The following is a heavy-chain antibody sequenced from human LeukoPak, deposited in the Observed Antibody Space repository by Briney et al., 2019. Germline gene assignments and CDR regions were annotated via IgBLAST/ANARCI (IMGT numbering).Heavy chain of an antibody. V-gene: IGHV4-59*01. CDR1: GGSTSSYF. CDR3: ARDRQGRGYGGYALGY. CDR2: ISYSGST. D-gene: IGHD4-17*01. J-gene: IGHJ4*02. Sequence: ASETLSLTCTVSGGSTSSYFWNWIRQPPGKGLEWIGYISYSGSTNYNPSLKSRVTISADTSKNQFSLKLSSVTAADTAVYYCARDRQGRGYGGYALGYWGQGTLVTVSS.